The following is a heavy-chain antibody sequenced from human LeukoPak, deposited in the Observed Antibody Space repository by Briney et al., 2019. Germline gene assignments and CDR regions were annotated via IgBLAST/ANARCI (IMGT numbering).Heavy chain of an antibody. V-gene: IGHV3-7*03. CDR2: IKPDGSEK. CDR3: RISITIFGVVLDY. CDR1: GFTFSSCW. D-gene: IGHD3-3*01. J-gene: IGHJ4*02. Sequence: GGSLRLSCAASGFTFSSCWMSWVRQAPGKGLEWVATIKPDGSEKNYVDSVKGRFTISRDNARNSLFLQMNSLRAEDTAVYYCRISITIFGVVLDYWGQGTLVTVSS.